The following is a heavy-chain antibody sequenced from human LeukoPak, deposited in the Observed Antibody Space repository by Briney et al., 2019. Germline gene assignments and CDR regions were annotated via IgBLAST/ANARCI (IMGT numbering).Heavy chain of an antibody. Sequence: GGSLRLSCAASGFTFSSYWMSWVRQAPGKWLEWVGRIKSKTDGGTTDYAAPVKGRFTISRDDSKNTLYLQMNSLKTEDTAVYYCTAELLWFGELLYYWGQGTLVTVSS. CDR3: TAELLWFGELLYY. CDR2: IKSKTDGGTT. V-gene: IGHV3-15*01. J-gene: IGHJ4*02. CDR1: GFTFSSYW. D-gene: IGHD3-10*01.